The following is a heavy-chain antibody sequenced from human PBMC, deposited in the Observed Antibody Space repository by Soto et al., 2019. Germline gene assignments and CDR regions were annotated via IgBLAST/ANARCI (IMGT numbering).Heavy chain of an antibody. CDR2: IYYSGCT. V-gene: IGHV4-59*01. Sequence: LSLTCTVSGGSISSYYWSWIRQPPGKGLEWIGYIYYSGCTNYNPSLKSRVTISVDTSKXQXXLXLXSXTXXXTAVXYCASIGGVAQSLGGFIWFDPWGPGTLVTVSS. J-gene: IGHJ5*02. CDR1: GGSISSYY. CDR3: ASIGGVAQSLGGFIWFDP. D-gene: IGHD3-3*01.